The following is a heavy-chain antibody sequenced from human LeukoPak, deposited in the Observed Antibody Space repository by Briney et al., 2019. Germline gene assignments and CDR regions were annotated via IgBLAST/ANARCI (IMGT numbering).Heavy chain of an antibody. J-gene: IGHJ4*02. CDR2: IIPIFGTA. CDR3: AREVGKPGRTYFDY. D-gene: IGHD1-14*01. Sequence: ASVKVSCKASGGTFSSYAISWVRQAPGQGFEWMGGIIPIFGTANYAQKFQGRVTITADESTSTAYMELSSLRSEDTAVYYCAREVGKPGRTYFDYWGQGTLVTVSS. V-gene: IGHV1-69*13. CDR1: GGTFSSYA.